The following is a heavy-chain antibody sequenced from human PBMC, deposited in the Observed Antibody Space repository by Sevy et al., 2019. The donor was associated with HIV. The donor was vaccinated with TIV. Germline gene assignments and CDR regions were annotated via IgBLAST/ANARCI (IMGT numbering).Heavy chain of an antibody. J-gene: IGHJ5*02. CDR2: ISRSGGST. D-gene: IGHD6-19*01. V-gene: IGHV3-23*01. CDR3: ARDRSPPKVGRGWSVGWFDP. CDR1: GFTFSSYA. Sequence: GGSLRLSCAASGFTFSSYAMSWVRQAPGKGLEWVSAISRSGGSTYYADSVKGRFTISRDNSKNTMYLQMKSLRAEDTAVDYSARDRSPPKVGRGWSVGWFDPWGQGTLVTVSS.